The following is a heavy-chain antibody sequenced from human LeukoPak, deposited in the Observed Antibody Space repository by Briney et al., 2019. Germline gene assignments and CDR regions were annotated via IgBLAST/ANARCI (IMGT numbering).Heavy chain of an antibody. CDR3: ARVRMGATVSDVYYYYMHV. D-gene: IGHD1-26*01. J-gene: IGHJ6*03. V-gene: IGHV3-64*01. CDR1: GFTFSSYS. Sequence: GGSLRLSCAASGFTFSSYSMHWVRQATEKGLESVSAIISNGGSTYYATSVKGRFTISRDNSKNTLYLQMGSLRVEEMAVYYCARVRMGATVSDVYYYYMHVWGKGTTVTVSS. CDR2: IISNGGST.